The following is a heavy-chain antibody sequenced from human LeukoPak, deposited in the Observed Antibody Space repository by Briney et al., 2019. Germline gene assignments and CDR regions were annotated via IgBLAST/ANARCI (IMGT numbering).Heavy chain of an antibody. CDR1: GYSVRSGYY. CDR2: IYHSEST. CDR3: ARVYSMVRQYFDY. V-gene: IGHV4-38-2*02. D-gene: IGHD3-10*01. Sequence: SETLSLTCTVSGYSVRSGYYWGWVRQSPGQDLEWIATIYHSESTHYNPSLKSRVTISVEASKNQFSLKLSSVTAADTAVYYCARVYSMVRQYFDYWGQGTLVTVSS. J-gene: IGHJ4*02.